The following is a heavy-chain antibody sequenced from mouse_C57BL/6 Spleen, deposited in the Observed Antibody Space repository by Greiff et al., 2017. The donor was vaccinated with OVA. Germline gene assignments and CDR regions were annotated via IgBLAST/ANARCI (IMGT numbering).Heavy chain of an antibody. V-gene: IGHV5-4*01. J-gene: IGHJ2*01. D-gene: IGHD2-4*01. CDR1: GFTFSSYA. CDR3: ARDRYDYPFDY. CDR2: ISDGGSYT. Sequence: EVQLVESGGGLVKPGGSLKLSCAASGFTFSSYAMSWVRQTPEKRLAWVATISDGGSYTYYPDNVKGRFTISRDNAKNNLYLQMSHLKSEDTAMYYCARDRYDYPFDYWGQGTTLTVSS.